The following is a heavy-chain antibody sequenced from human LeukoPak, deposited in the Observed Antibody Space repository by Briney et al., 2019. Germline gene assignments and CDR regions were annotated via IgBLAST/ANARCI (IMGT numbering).Heavy chain of an antibody. CDR3: AREGIAAALDY. J-gene: IGHJ4*02. V-gene: IGHV3-23*01. D-gene: IGHD6-13*01. Sequence: PGGSLRLSCAASGFTFSSYAMSWVRQAPGKGLEWVSAISGSGSTIYYADSVKGRFTISRDNAKNSLYLQMNSLRAEDTAVYYCAREGIAAALDYWGQGTLVTVSS. CDR2: ISGSGSTI. CDR1: GFTFSSYA.